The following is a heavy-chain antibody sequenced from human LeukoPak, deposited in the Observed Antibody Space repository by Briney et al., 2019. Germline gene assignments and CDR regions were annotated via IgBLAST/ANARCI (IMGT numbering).Heavy chain of an antibody. Sequence: GGSLRLSCAASGFTFRSYWMSWVRQAPGKGLEWVANIKQDGSEKYYVDSVKGRFTISRDNAKNSLYLQMNSLRAEDTAVYYCARVEVVMAAYFDYWGQGTLVTVSS. CDR2: IKQDGSEK. D-gene: IGHD2-21*01. CDR3: ARVEVVMAAYFDY. J-gene: IGHJ4*02. V-gene: IGHV3-7*01. CDR1: GFTFRSYW.